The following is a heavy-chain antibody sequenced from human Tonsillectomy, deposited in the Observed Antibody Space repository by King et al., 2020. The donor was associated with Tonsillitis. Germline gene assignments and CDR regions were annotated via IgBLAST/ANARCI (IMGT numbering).Heavy chain of an antibody. CDR2: IYPGDSDT. V-gene: IGHV5-51*01. J-gene: IGHJ4*02. D-gene: IGHD2-21*02. Sequence: EVQLVQSGAEVKKPGESLKISCKGSGYSFTSYWIGWVRQMPGKGLEWMGIIYPGDSDTRYSPSFQGQVTISADKSIRTAYLQWSSLKASDTAMYYCARPRHCGGDCYSHYYFDYWGQGTLVTVSS. CDR3: ARPRHCGGDCYSHYYFDY. CDR1: GYSFTSYW.